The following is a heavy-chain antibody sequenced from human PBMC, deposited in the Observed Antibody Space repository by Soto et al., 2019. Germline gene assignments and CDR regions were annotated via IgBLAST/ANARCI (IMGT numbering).Heavy chain of an antibody. CDR2: MNPNSGNT. Sequence: QVQLVQSGAEVKKPGASVKVSCKASGYTFTSYDINWVRQATGQGLEWMGWMNPNSGNTGYAQKFQGRVTMTRNTSISTAYMELSSLRSEDTAVYYCARVYDFWSGYWSWFDPWGQGTLVTVSS. CDR1: GYTFTSYD. V-gene: IGHV1-8*01. D-gene: IGHD3-3*01. J-gene: IGHJ5*02. CDR3: ARVYDFWSGYWSWFDP.